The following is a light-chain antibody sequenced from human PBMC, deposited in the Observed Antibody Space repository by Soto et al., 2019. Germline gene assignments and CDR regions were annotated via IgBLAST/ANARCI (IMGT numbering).Light chain of an antibody. CDR3: QSFGIGLGDYV. CDR2: GNS. Sequence: QSVLTQPPSVSGAPGQRITISCTGSSSNIGAGYDVPWYQQLPGTAPKLLIYGNSNRPSGVPDRFSGSKSATSASLPITGLQDEDEADYYCQSFGIGLGDYVFGTGTKVTVL. V-gene: IGLV1-40*01. CDR1: SSNIGAGYD. J-gene: IGLJ1*01.